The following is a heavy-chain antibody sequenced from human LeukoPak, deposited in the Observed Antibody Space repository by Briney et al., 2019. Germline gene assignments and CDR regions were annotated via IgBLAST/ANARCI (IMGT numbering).Heavy chain of an antibody. CDR2: ISGSGNTI. V-gene: IGHV3-11*04. J-gene: IGHJ6*03. Sequence: PGGSLRLSCTASGFTFGDYAMSWFRQAPGKGLEWVSYISGSGNTIYYEDSVRGRFTISRDNAKNSLYLQMNSLRAEDTAVYFCARDPGITMVRGIIPYYYYYMDVWGTGTTVTVSS. D-gene: IGHD3-10*01. CDR3: ARDPGITMVRGIIPYYYYYMDV. CDR1: GFTFGDYA.